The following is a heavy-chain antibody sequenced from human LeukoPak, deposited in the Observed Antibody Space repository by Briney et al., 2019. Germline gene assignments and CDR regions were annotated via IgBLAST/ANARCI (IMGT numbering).Heavy chain of an antibody. CDR3: ARDRRGY. CDR1: GFIVSRYS. D-gene: IGHD5-24*01. Sequence: GGSLRLSCAASGFIVSRYSMTWVRQAPGKGLEWVSSISTSYSGIYYADSVKGRFTISRDNAKNSLYLQMNSLRAEDTAVYYCARDRRGYWGQGTLVTVSS. J-gene: IGHJ4*02. CDR2: ISTSYSGI. V-gene: IGHV3-48*04.